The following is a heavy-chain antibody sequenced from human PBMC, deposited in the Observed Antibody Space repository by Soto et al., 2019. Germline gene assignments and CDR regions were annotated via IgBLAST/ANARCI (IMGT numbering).Heavy chain of an antibody. D-gene: IGHD5-12*01. Sequence: PGGSLRLSCAASGFTFSSYAIHWVRQAPCKGLEWVAGISYDGINKYYADSVKRRFTISRDNSKNTLYLQMNTLRAEDTAVYYCARDPGVATPTAECFDCCGQGTLVTVCS. CDR3: ARDPGVATPTAECFDC. CDR2: ISYDGINK. CDR1: GFTFSSYA. V-gene: IGHV3-30-3*01. J-gene: IGHJ4*02.